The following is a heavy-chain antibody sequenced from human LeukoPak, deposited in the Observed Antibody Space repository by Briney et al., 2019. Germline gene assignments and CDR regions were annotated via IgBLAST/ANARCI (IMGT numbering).Heavy chain of an antibody. Sequence: PSETLSLTCTVSGDSISNNIFYWGWIRQPPGKGLEWIGSLYNSGSTYYNPSLKNRVTISVDKSRNQFSLRLSSVTAADTAVYYSATRDSGSYRLFDAWGQGTVVTVSS. CDR3: ATRDSGSYRLFDA. V-gene: IGHV4-39*01. J-gene: IGHJ5*02. D-gene: IGHD1-26*01. CDR2: LYNSGST. CDR1: GDSISNNIFY.